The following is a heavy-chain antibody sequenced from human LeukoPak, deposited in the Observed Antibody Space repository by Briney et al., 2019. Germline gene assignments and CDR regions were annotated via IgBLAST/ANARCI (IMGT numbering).Heavy chain of an antibody. V-gene: IGHV3-53*01. CDR3: ARSPTVTTPFDY. CDR2: IYSDNT. Sequence: GGSLRLSCTVSGFTVSSNSMSWVRQAPGKGLEWVSFIYSDNTHYSDSVKGRFTIPRDNSKNTLYLQMNSLRAEDTAVYYCARSPTVTTPFDYWGQGTLVTVSS. CDR1: GFTVSSNS. D-gene: IGHD4-17*01. J-gene: IGHJ4*02.